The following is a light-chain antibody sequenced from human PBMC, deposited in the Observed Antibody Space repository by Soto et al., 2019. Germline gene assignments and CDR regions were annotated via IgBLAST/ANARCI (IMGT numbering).Light chain of an antibody. CDR2: DVT. J-gene: IGLJ3*02. V-gene: IGLV2-14*01. CDR1: SSDVGGYNY. Sequence: QSALTQPASMSGSPGQSITISCTGTSSDVGGYNYVSWYQQHPGKAPKIMIYDVTTRPSGVANRFSGSKSGNTASLTISGLQAEYEAAYYCSSYTSTSTLVVFGGGTKLTVL. CDR3: SSYTSTSTLVV.